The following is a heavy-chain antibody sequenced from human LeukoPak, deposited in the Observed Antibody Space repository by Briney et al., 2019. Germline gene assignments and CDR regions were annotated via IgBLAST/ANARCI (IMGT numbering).Heavy chain of an antibody. V-gene: IGHV4-39*07. J-gene: IGHJ2*01. D-gene: IGHD3-22*01. Sequence: SETLSLTCTVSGGSISSSSYYWGWIRQPPGKGLEWIGSIYHSGSTYYNPSLKSRVTISVDTSKNQFSLKLSSVTAADTAVYYCARRYYFDSRGGWYFDLWGRGTLVTVSS. CDR3: ARRYYFDSRGGWYFDL. CDR1: GGSISSSSYY. CDR2: IYHSGST.